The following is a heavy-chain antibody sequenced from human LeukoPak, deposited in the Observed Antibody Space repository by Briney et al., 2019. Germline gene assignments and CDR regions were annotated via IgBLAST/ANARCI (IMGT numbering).Heavy chain of an antibody. CDR2: INPSGGST. CDR3: AREGVAATGLDY. CDR1: GYTFTSYY. Sequence: ASVKVSCKASGYTFTSYYMHWVRQAPGQGLEWMGIINPSGGSTSYAQKFQGRVTMTRDTSTVYMELSSLRSEDTAVYYCAREGVAATGLDYWDQGTLVTVSS. V-gene: IGHV1-46*01. J-gene: IGHJ4*02. D-gene: IGHD6-13*01.